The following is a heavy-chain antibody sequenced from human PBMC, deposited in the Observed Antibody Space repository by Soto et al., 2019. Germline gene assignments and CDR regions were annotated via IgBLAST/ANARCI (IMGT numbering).Heavy chain of an antibody. J-gene: IGHJ1*01. V-gene: IGHV5-51*01. Sequence: PGESLKISCEASGYTFTTYWIAWVRQVPGKGLEWMAIIYPGDSDTRYSPSSQGQVTVSVGNSVNTAFLQLTSLKASDSGMYYCARLPSSGNPNGGALDLWGQGTMVTVSS. CDR2: IYPGDSDT. CDR3: ARLPSSGNPNGGALDL. CDR1: GYTFTTYW. D-gene: IGHD4-17*01.